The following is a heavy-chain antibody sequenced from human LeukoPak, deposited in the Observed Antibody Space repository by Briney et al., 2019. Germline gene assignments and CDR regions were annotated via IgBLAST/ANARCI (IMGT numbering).Heavy chain of an antibody. D-gene: IGHD2-21*02. V-gene: IGHV3-73*01. Sequence: GGSLRLFCAASGFTFCGFAIHWVRQASGQELGWVGGIRSKVYSYATAYAASVKGRFTISRDDSKNTAYLQMNSLKIEDTAVYYCTVAYCGSDCYSWYCGEGKLVTVSS. CDR3: TVAYCGSDCYSWY. CDR2: IRSKVYSYAT. CDR1: GFTFCGFA. J-gene: IGHJ4*02.